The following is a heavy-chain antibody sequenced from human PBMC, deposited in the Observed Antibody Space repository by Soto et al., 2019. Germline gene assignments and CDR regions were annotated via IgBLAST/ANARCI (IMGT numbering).Heavy chain of an antibody. V-gene: IGHV3-11*05. CDR1: GFSFGDSY. D-gene: IGHD3-10*01. CDR3: AKTRVADSGYYFDH. Sequence: QVQLVESGGGLVKPGGSLRLSCAASGFSFGDSYMSWIRQSAGKGLEWLSYISVGSSYTKYAESVKGRFTISRDNARRSLFLQVNGLRADDTAIYYCAKTRVADSGYYFDHWGQGTMVTVS. CDR2: ISVGSSYT. J-gene: IGHJ4*02.